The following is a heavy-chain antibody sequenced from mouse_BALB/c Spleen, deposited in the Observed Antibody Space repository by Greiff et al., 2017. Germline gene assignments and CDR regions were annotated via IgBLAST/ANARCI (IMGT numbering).Heavy chain of an antibody. V-gene: IGHV3-2*02. Sequence: VKLVESGPGLVKPSQSLSLTCTVTGYSITSDYAWNWIRQFPGNKLEWMGYISYSGSTSYNPSLKSRISITRDTSKNQFFLQLNSVTTEDTATYYCAIGKYDYDVPYAMDYWGQGTSVTVSS. CDR2: ISYSGST. CDR3: AIGKYDYDVPYAMDY. D-gene: IGHD2-4*01. CDR1: GYSITSDYA. J-gene: IGHJ4*01.